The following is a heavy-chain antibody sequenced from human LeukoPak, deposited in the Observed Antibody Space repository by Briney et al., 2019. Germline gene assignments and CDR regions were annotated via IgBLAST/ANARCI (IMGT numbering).Heavy chain of an antibody. J-gene: IGHJ4*02. CDR3: ARGKGLWFGEWDYFDY. CDR1: GGSISSGSYY. D-gene: IGHD3-10*01. V-gene: IGHV4-61*02. CDR2: IYTSGST. Sequence: SETLSLTCTVSGGSISSGSYYWSWIRQPAGKGLEGIGRIYTSGSTNYNPSLKSRVTISVDTSKNQFSLKLSSVTAADTAVYYCARGKGLWFGEWDYFDYWGQGTLVTVSS.